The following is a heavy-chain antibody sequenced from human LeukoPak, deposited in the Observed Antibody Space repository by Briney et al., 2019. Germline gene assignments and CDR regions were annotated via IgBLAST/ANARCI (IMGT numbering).Heavy chain of an antibody. D-gene: IGHD6-19*01. CDR2: ISYDGNNK. J-gene: IGHJ4*02. CDR1: GFTFSSYE. Sequence: GGSLRLSCAASGFTFSSYEMNWARQAPGKGLEWVAAISYDGNNKYYADSVKGRLTISRDNSKNTLYVQMNSLRAEDTAVYYCAKDGVEQWLAYYFDYWGQGTLVTVSS. V-gene: IGHV3-30*18. CDR3: AKDGVEQWLAYYFDY.